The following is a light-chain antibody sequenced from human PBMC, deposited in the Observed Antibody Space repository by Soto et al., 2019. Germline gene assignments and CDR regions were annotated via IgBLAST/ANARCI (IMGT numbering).Light chain of an antibody. CDR1: QSVSSSY. CDR3: QQYGSSPPWT. J-gene: IGKJ1*01. CDR2: GAS. Sequence: EIVLTQSPGTLSLSPGERATLSCRASQSVSSSYLAWHQQKPGQAPRLLIYGASSRATGIPDRFSGSGSGTDFTLTISRLEPEDFAVYYCQQYGSSPPWTFGQGTKVDI. V-gene: IGKV3-20*01.